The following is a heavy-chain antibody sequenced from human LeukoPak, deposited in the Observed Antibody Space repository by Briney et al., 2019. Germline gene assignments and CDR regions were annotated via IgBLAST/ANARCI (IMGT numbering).Heavy chain of an antibody. V-gene: IGHV1-69*05. J-gene: IGHJ4*02. CDR1: GGTFSSYA. Sequence: SVTVSCKASGGTFSSYAISWVRQAPGQGLEWMGRIIPIFGTANYAQKFQGRVTITTDESTSTAYMELSSLRSEDTAVYYCAVYYYDSSGPSGYYFDYWGQGTLVTVSS. CDR3: AVYYYDSSGPSGYYFDY. CDR2: IIPIFGTA. D-gene: IGHD3-22*01.